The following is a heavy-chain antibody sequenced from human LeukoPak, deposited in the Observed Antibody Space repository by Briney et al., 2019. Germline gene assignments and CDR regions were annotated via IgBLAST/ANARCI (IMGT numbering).Heavy chain of an antibody. Sequence: GGSLRLSCAASGFSFSSYAMTWARQAPVKGLEWVSAISGDGTRTYYADSVKGRFTISRDSSKNTLYLEMSSLRVVDTAIYYCAKWPEGAMDYFDYWGQGTLVTVSS. D-gene: IGHD3-16*01. CDR3: AKWPEGAMDYFDY. V-gene: IGHV3-23*01. CDR2: ISGDGTRT. CDR1: GFSFSSYA. J-gene: IGHJ4*02.